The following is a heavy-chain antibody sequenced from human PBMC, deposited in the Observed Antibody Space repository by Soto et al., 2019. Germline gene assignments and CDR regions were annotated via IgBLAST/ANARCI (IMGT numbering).Heavy chain of an antibody. V-gene: IGHV3-33*01. J-gene: IGHJ6*02. D-gene: IGHD5-12*01. CDR2: IWYDGSNK. CDR3: ARDGIVATTGDYYYYGMDV. Sequence: QVQLVESGGGVVQPGRSLRLSCAASGFTFSSYGMHWVRQAPGKGLEWVAVIWYDGSNKYYADSVKGRFTISRDNSKHTLYLQMNSLRAEDTAVYYCARDGIVATTGDYYYYGMDVWGQGTTVTVSS. CDR1: GFTFSSYG.